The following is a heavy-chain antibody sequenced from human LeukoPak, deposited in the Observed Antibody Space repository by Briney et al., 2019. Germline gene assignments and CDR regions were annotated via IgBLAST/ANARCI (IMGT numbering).Heavy chain of an antibody. CDR1: GFSLNTNGVG. V-gene: IGHV2-5*02. CDR2: IYWDDDE. Sequence: SGPTLVKPTQTLTLTCTFSGFSLNTNGVGVGWIRQPPGKALESLALIYWDDDERLSPSLKSRLSITKDPSRNQVVLTMTNMDPVDTATYFCARITVRLSEWPPRRTFDFWGQGILVTVSS. J-gene: IGHJ4*02. CDR3: ARITVRLSEWPPRRTFDF. D-gene: IGHD3-16*02.